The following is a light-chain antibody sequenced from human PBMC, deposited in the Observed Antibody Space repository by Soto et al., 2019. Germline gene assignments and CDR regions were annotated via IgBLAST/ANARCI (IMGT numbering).Light chain of an antibody. V-gene: IGLV2-14*01. CDR2: EVR. CDR1: SSDVGGYNH. CDR3: SSYASTSSYV. J-gene: IGLJ1*01. Sequence: QSALTQPASVSGSPGQSITISCTGTSSDVGGYNHVSWYQRHPGKAPKLMIYEVRNRPSGVSDRFSASKSGNTASLTISGLQAEDEADYYCSSYASTSSYVFGTGIKVTVL.